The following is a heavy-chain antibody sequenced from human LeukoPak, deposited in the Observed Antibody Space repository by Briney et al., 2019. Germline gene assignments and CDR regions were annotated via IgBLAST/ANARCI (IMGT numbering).Heavy chain of an antibody. V-gene: IGHV4-39*07. CDR1: GGSISRSNFY. J-gene: IGHJ4*02. Sequence: SETLSLTCTVSGGSISRSNFYWTWIRQCPEKGLEWIGSMYFSGSTYYNTSLKRRVTISEDTSKNQFSLKLRSVTAADTAVYYCARGRMADPYDSGGPVEDWGQGVLVTVSA. CDR2: MYFSGST. CDR3: ARGRMADPYDSGGPVED. D-gene: IGHD3-22*01.